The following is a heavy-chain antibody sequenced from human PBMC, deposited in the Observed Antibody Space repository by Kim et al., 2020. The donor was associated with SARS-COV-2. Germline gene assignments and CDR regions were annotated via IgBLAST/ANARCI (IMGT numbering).Heavy chain of an antibody. V-gene: IGHV3-53*01. CDR3: ASRVLYSSSLTLYDY. CDR2: IYSGGST. J-gene: IGHJ4*02. D-gene: IGHD6-6*01. Sequence: GGSLRLSCAASGFTVSSNYMSWVRQAPGKGLEWVSVIYSGGSTYYADSVKGRFTISRDNSKNTLYLQMNSLRAEDTAVYYCASRVLYSSSLTLYDYWGQGTLVTVSS. CDR1: GFTVSSNY.